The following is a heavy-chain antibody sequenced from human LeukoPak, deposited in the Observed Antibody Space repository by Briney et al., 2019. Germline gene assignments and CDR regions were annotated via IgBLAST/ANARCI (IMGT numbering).Heavy chain of an antibody. V-gene: IGHV4-61*02. CDR3: ARTQYYYYYYMDV. Sequence: SQTLSLTCTVSGGSISSGSYYWSWIRQPAGKGLEWIGRIYTRGSTNYNPSLKSRVTISVDTSKNQFSLKLSSVTAADTAVYYCARTQYYYYYYMDVWGKGTTVTVSS. J-gene: IGHJ6*03. CDR2: IYTRGST. CDR1: GGSISSGSYY.